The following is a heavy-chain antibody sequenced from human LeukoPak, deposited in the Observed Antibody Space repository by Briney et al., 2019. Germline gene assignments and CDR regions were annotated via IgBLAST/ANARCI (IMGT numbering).Heavy chain of an antibody. CDR2: ISGSGGST. CDR1: GFTFSSYW. D-gene: IGHD6-6*01. CDR3: AKSTAYSSSSLASFDY. J-gene: IGHJ4*02. Sequence: PGGSLRLSCAASGFTFSSYWMSWVRQAPGKGLEWVSAISGSGGSTYYADSVKGRFTISRDNSKNTLYLQMNSLRAEDTAVYYCAKSTAYSSSSLASFDYWGQGTLVTVSS. V-gene: IGHV3-23*01.